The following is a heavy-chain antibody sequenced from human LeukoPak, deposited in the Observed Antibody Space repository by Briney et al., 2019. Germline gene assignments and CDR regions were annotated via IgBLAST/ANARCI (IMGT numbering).Heavy chain of an antibody. J-gene: IGHJ6*03. CDR1: GGSISRYY. Sequence: SETLSLTCTVSGGSISRYYWCWIRQPPGKGLERMGYIYYSGSSNYNPSLKGRVTISVHTSKNQFSLTVSSVTAADTAVYYCARHKVGASYYYFYMDVWGKGTTVTVSS. D-gene: IGHD1-26*01. V-gene: IGHV4-59*08. CDR3: ARHKVGASYYYFYMDV. CDR2: IYYSGSS.